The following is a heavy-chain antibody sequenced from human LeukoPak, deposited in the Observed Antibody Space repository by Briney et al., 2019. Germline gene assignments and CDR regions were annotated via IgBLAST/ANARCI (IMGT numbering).Heavy chain of an antibody. D-gene: IGHD2-15*01. V-gene: IGHV1-8*02. CDR1: GGTFSSYA. J-gene: IGHJ4*02. CDR2: MNPNSGNT. CDR3: ARTLRRHCSGGSCYSPHLDY. Sequence: ASVKVSCKASGGTFSSYAISWVRQAPGQGLEWMGWMNPNSGNTGYTQKFQGRVTMTRDSSISTAYMELSSLRSEDTAVYYCARTLRRHCSGGSCYSPHLDYWGQGTLVTVSS.